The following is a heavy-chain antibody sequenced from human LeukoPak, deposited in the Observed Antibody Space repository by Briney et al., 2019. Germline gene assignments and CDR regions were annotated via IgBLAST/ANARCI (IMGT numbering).Heavy chain of an antibody. Sequence: SETLSLTCTVSGGSISSTSYYWGWIRQPPGKGLEWIGSIYYSGSTYYNPSLKSRVTISVDTSKKQFSLKLSSVTAADTAVYYCARVREDPWNSAPHAFDIWGQGTMVTVSS. CDR3: ARVREDPWNSAPHAFDI. CDR1: GGSISSTSYY. CDR2: IYYSGST. D-gene: IGHD1-1*01. J-gene: IGHJ3*02. V-gene: IGHV4-39*07.